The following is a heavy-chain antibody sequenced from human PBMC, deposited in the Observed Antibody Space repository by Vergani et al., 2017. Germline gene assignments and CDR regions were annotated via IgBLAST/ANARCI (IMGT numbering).Heavy chain of an antibody. CDR3: ARDLIENDTYCRSCD. V-gene: IGHV1-18*01. J-gene: IGHJ1*01. CDR1: GYTFSTYG. CDR2: ISAYNGNT. D-gene: IGHD2-15*01. Sequence: QVQLVQSGAEVKKPGASVKVSCKASGYTFSTYGISWVRQAPGQELEWMGWISAYNGNTNYPEKFQGRLTMTTDTSTRTAYMELRSLRSDDTAVYYCARDLIENDTYCRSCDWGPGTLVTVSS.